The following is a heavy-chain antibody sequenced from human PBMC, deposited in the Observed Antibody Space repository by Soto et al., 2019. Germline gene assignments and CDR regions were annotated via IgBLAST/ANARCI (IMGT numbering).Heavy chain of an antibody. CDR2: IWYDGSNK. J-gene: IGHJ4*02. CDR3: AKDRNDRSGSHLDN. D-gene: IGHD3-22*01. Sequence: GWSLRLSCAACGFTFSSYGMHWVRQAPGKGLEWVAFIWYDGSNKYYADSVKGRFTISRDNSKNTLYLHMNSLRAEDTAVYYCAKDRNDRSGSHLDNWGQGTLVTVSS. CDR1: GFTFSSYG. V-gene: IGHV3-33*06.